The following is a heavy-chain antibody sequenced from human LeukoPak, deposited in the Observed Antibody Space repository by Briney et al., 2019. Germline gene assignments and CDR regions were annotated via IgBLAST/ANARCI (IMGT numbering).Heavy chain of an antibody. CDR2: INHSGST. CDR1: GGPFSGYY. D-gene: IGHD6-13*01. Sequence: SETLSLTCAVYGGPFSGYYWSWIRQPPGKGLEWIGEINHSGSTNYNPSLKSRVTISVDTSKNQFSLKLSSVTAADTAVYYCARSTGAAAGPYYFDYWGQGTLVTVSS. V-gene: IGHV4-34*01. CDR3: ARSTGAAAGPYYFDY. J-gene: IGHJ4*02.